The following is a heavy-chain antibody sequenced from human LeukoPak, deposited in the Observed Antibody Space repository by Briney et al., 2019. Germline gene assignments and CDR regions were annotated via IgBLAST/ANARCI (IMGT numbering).Heavy chain of an antibody. V-gene: IGHV3-23*01. CDR2: ISGSGGST. CDR3: AKGGGRYDFWSGYLDY. J-gene: IGHJ4*02. D-gene: IGHD3-3*01. CDR1: GFTFSSYA. Sequence: GGSLRLSCAASGFTFSSYAMSWVRQAPGKGLEWVSAISGSGGSTYCADSVKGRFTISRDNSKNTLYLQMNSLRAEDTAVYYCAKGGGRYDFWSGYLDYWGQGTLVTVSS.